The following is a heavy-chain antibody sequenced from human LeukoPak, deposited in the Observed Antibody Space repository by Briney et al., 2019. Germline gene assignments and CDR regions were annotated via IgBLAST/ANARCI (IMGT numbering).Heavy chain of an antibody. J-gene: IGHJ4*02. CDR1: GYIFTSYW. Sequence: GESLKIPCTGSGYIFTSYWIGWVRHMPGKGLRWRGVTYPGDSDDRYSPSFQGQVTISADKSVSTAYLQWSSLKASDTAMYYCARHQYCSGGSCYPPDYWGEETLVTVPS. V-gene: IGHV5-51*01. CDR3: ARHQYCSGGSCYPPDY. D-gene: IGHD2-15*01. CDR2: TYPGDSDD.